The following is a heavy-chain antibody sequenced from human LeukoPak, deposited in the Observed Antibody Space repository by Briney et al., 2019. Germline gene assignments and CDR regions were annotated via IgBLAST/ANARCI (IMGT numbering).Heavy chain of an antibody. CDR3: ARATVRGAEIYY. J-gene: IGHJ4*02. CDR1: RFTFSSYG. CDR2: IRYDGINK. D-gene: IGHD3-10*01. Sequence: PGGSLRLSCAASRFTFSSYGMHWVRQAPGKGLEWVAFIRYDGINKYYADSVKGRFTISRDNSKNTLYLQMNSLRAEDTAVYYCARATVRGAEIYYWGQGTLVTVSS. V-gene: IGHV3-30*02.